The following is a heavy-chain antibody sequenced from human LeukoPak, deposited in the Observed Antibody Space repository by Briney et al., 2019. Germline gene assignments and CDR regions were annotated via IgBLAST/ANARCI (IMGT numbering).Heavy chain of an antibody. Sequence: GESLKISCKGSGYSFTSYWIGWVRQMPGKGLEWMGIIYPGDSDTRYSPSFQGQVTISADKSISTAYLQWSSLKASDTAMYYCARPIAARPGYYYMDVWGKGTTVTVSS. CDR2: IYPGDSDT. V-gene: IGHV5-51*01. CDR3: ARPIAARPGYYYMDV. D-gene: IGHD6-6*01. CDR1: GYSFTSYW. J-gene: IGHJ6*03.